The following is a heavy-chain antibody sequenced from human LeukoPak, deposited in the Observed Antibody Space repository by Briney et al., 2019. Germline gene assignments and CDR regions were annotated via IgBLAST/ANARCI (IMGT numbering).Heavy chain of an antibody. CDR2: INPNSGGT. J-gene: IGHJ4*02. D-gene: IGHD3-3*01. V-gene: IGHV1-2*02. CDR1: GYTFTGYY. CDR3: AYPNDFWSGYYFDY. Sequence: ASVKVSCKASGYTFTGYYMHWVRQAPGQGLEWMGWINPNSGGTNYAQKFQGRVTMTRDTSISTAYMELSRLRSDDTAVYYCAYPNDFWSGYYFDYWGQGTLVTVSS.